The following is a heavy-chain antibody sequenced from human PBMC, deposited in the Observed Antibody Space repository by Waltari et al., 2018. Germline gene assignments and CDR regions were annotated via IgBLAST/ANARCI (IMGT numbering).Heavy chain of an antibody. CDR3: ARHKTMAYSGSYYYFDY. CDR2: IYPGDSDT. CDR1: GYSFTSYW. Sequence: EVQLVQSGAEVKKPGESLKISCKGSGYSFTSYWIGWVRQMPGQGLEWMGIIYPGDSDTRYSPSFQGQVTISADKSISTAYLQWSSLKASDTAMYYCARHKTMAYSGSYYYFDYWGQGTLVTVSS. V-gene: IGHV5-51*01. J-gene: IGHJ4*02. D-gene: IGHD1-26*01.